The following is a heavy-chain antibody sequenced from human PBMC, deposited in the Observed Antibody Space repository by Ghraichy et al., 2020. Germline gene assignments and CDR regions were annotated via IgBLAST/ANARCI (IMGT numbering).Heavy chain of an antibody. CDR2: ISSSGSTI. D-gene: IGHD2-2*01. V-gene: IGHV3-11*01. CDR3: ARGPPVVPAASLYYYGMDV. CDR1: GFTFSDYY. Sequence: GGSLRLSCAASGFTFSDYYMSWIRQAPGKGLEWVSYISSSGSTIYYADSVKGRFTISRDNVKNSLYLQMNSLRAEDTAVYYCARGPPVVPAASLYYYGMDVWGQGTTVTVSS. J-gene: IGHJ6*02.